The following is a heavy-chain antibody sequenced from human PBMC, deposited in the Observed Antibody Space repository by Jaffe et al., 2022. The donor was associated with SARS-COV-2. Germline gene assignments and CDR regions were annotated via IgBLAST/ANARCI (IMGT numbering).Heavy chain of an antibody. CDR3: ARDYYDSSGLFHLFDY. V-gene: IGHV3-30-3*01. D-gene: IGHD3-22*01. CDR2: ISYDGSNK. CDR1: GFTFSSYA. J-gene: IGHJ4*02. Sequence: QVQLVESGGGVVQPGRSLRLSCAASGFTFSSYAMHWVRQAPGKGLEWVAVISYDGSNKYYADSVKGRFTISRDNSKNTLYLQMNSLRAEDTAVYYCARDYYDSSGLFHLFDYWGQGTLVTVSS.